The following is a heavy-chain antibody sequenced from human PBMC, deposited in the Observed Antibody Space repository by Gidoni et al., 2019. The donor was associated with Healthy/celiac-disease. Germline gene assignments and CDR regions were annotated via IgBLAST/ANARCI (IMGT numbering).Heavy chain of an antibody. CDR3: AKQSQWLVESYFDY. D-gene: IGHD6-19*01. CDR2: ISGRGGST. V-gene: IGHV3-23*01. J-gene: IGHJ4*02. Sequence: EVQLLESGGGLVQPGGSLRLSCAASGFTFSSYAMIWVRPAPGKGLEWVSAISGRGGSTYYADSVKGRFTISRDNSKNTLYLQMNSLRAEDTAVYYCAKQSQWLVESYFDYWGQGTLVTVSS. CDR1: GFTFSSYA.